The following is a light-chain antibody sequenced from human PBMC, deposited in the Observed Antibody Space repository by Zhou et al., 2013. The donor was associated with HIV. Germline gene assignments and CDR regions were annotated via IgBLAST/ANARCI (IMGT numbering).Light chain of an antibody. V-gene: IGKV3-15*01. J-gene: IGKJ4*01. CDR3: QQYGGAFT. CDR2: GAF. Sequence: EIVMTQSPGTLSVSPGERATLSCRASQSVGTNLAWYQQKTGQAPRLLIYGAFSRATGIPARFSGSGSGTEFTLTITRLEPEDFALYYCQQYGGAFTFGGGTKVEIK. CDR1: QSVGTN.